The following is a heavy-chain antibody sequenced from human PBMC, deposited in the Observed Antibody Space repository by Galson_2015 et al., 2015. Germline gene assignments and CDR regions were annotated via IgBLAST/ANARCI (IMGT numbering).Heavy chain of an antibody. CDR3: AKSFRIQLKGGNDY. CDR1: GFTFSSYG. D-gene: IGHD5-18*01. CDR2: ISYDGGNK. Sequence: SLRLSCAASGFTFSSYGMHWVRQAPGKGLEWVAVISYDGGNKYYADSVKGRFTISRDNSKNTLYLQMNSLRAEDTAVYYCAKSFRIQLKGGNDYWGQGTLVTVSS. J-gene: IGHJ4*02. V-gene: IGHV3-30*18.